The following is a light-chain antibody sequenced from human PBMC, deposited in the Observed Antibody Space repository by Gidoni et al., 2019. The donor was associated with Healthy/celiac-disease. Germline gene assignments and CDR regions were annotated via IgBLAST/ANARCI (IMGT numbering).Light chain of an antibody. CDR3: QQSYSTLWT. CDR2: AAS. J-gene: IGKJ1*01. V-gene: IGKV1-39*01. CDR1: QSISSY. Sequence: DIQMTQSPSSLSASVGDRLTITCRASQSISSYLNWYQQKPGKAPRLLIYAASSLQSGVPSRFSGSGSGTDFTLTISSLQPEDFATYYCQQSYSTLWTFGQGTKVEIK.